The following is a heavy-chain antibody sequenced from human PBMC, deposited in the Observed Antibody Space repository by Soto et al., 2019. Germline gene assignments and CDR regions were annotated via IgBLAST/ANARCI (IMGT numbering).Heavy chain of an antibody. D-gene: IGHD6-19*01. CDR3: VKDYSSGWFSYFDY. CDR1: RFTFSSYA. Sequence: EVQLLESGGGLVQPGGSLRLSCAASRFTFSSYAMSWVRQAPGKGLEWVSAISDSGGSTYYADSVKGRFTISRDNSKNTLYLQMNSLRAEDTAVYYCVKDYSSGWFSYFDYWGQGTLVTVSS. V-gene: IGHV3-23*01. CDR2: ISDSGGST. J-gene: IGHJ4*02.